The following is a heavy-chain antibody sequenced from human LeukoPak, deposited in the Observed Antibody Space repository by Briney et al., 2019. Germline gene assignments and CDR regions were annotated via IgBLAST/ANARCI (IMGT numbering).Heavy chain of an antibody. V-gene: IGHV1-8*01. D-gene: IGHD6-19*01. Sequence: ASVTVSRKSSVYTFSSYDISWVRQATGQGLAWVGWMSPNSGDTGYAQKFQGRVTMTRDTAISTAYMELSSLRSEDTAVYYCAKVTYSSAWYAAFDIWGQRTMVTVSS. CDR2: MSPNSGDT. CDR1: VYTFSSYD. CDR3: AKVTYSSAWYAAFDI. J-gene: IGHJ3*02.